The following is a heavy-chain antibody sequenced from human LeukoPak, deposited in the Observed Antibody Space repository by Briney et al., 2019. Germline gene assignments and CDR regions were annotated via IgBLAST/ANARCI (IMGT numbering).Heavy chain of an antibody. V-gene: IGHV3-9*01. CDR2: ISWNSGNI. CDR3: ASNYGG. CDR1: GFTFDDYA. D-gene: IGHD4-11*01. Sequence: PGGSLRLSCAASGFTFDDYAMHWVRQAPGKGLEWVSGISWNSGNIEYADSVKGRFTISRDNAKNSLSLQMNSLRAEDTAVYYCASNYGGWGQGTLVTVSS. J-gene: IGHJ4*02.